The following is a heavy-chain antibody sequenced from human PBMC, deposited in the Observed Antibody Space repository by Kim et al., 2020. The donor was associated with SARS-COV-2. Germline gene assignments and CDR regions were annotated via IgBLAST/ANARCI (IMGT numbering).Heavy chain of an antibody. CDR3: AKDYLGASSTFDS. D-gene: IGHD3-10*01. V-gene: IGHV3-30*02. Sequence: YTESVRGRFTISRDNVKNRVYLQMNSLRTADTAIYYCAKDYLGASSTFDSWGQGTLVTVSS. J-gene: IGHJ4*02.